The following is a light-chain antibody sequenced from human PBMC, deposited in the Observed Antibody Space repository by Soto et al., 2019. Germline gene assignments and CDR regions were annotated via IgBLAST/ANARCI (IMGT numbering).Light chain of an antibody. CDR2: AAS. Sequence: EIVLTQSPGSLPLSPGEGSTLSCRASETIKKNYLAWYQQQPGQAPRLLIYAASRRATGIPDRFSGGGSGTDFTLTISRLEPEDIAVFYCQQYAESPITFGQVTRLEIK. CDR3: QQYAESPIT. CDR1: ETIKKNY. V-gene: IGKV3-20*01. J-gene: IGKJ5*01.